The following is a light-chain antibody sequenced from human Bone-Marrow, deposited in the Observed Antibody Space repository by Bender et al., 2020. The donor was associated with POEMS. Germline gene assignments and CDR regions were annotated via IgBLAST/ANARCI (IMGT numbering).Light chain of an antibody. Sequence: SYDLTQPPSVSVSPGQTARIACSGEALPKQTAYWYQQKPGQAPVLVIYDDRDRPSGIPERFSGSNSGTTATLTISRVEPGDEADYYCQLWNAGSDHPVVFGGGTKVTVL. CDR2: DDR. V-gene: IGLV3-21*02. J-gene: IGLJ2*01. CDR3: QLWNAGSDHPVV. CDR1: ALPKQT.